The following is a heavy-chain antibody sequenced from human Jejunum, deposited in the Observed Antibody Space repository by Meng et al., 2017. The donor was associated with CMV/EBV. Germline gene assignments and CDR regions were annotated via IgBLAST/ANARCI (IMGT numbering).Heavy chain of an antibody. CDR2: ITKSSSNT. V-gene: IGHV3-21*01. Sequence: SCAASGFTFSRYSMNWVRQAPGKGLEWVSSITKSSSNTYDADSVKGRFTISRDNAKNSLYLQMNSLRAEDTAVYYCARDLWEGLDYWGQGTLVTVSS. J-gene: IGHJ4*02. D-gene: IGHD1-26*01. CDR3: ARDLWEGLDY. CDR1: GFTFSRYS.